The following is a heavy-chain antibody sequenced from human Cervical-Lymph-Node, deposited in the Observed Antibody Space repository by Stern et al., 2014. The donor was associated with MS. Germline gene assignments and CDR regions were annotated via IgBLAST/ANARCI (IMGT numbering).Heavy chain of an antibody. CDR1: GFTFSAYG. CDR2: ISDDGTLK. Sequence: VQLVESGGGVVQPGRSLRLSCAASGFTFSAYGMHWVRQAPGKGLGWVAVISDDGTLKFYGVSVKGRFTISRDNSKNTLFLQMNSLRPEDTAVYYCAKGDNWRRLNPWGQGTLVTVSS. CDR3: AKGDNWRRLNP. J-gene: IGHJ5*02. V-gene: IGHV3-30*18. D-gene: IGHD1-20*01.